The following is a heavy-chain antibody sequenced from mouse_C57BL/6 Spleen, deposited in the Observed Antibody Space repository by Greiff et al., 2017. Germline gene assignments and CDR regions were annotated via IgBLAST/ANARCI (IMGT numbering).Heavy chain of an antibody. J-gene: IGHJ1*03. Sequence: QVQLQQPGAELVRPGSSVKLSCKASGYTFTSYWMHWVKQRPIQGLEWIGNIDPSDSETHYNQKFKDKATLTVDKSSSTAYMQLSSLTSEDSAVYYCAREDYDVLYWYFDVWGTGTTVTVSS. D-gene: IGHD2-4*01. CDR1: GYTFTSYW. CDR3: AREDYDVLYWYFDV. V-gene: IGHV1-52*01. CDR2: IDPSDSET.